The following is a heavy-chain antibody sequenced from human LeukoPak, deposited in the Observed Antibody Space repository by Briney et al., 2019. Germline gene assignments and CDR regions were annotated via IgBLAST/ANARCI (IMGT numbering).Heavy chain of an antibody. CDR1: GGSISGYY. Sequence: SETLSLTCTVSGGSISGYYWSWIRQPPGKGLECIGYIYYSGSTNYNPSLKSRVTISVDTSKNQFSLKLSSVTAADTAVYYCARGYDSSGYYSAYFDYWGQGTLVTVSS. J-gene: IGHJ4*02. D-gene: IGHD3-22*01. CDR2: IYYSGST. CDR3: ARGYDSSGYYSAYFDY. V-gene: IGHV4-59*12.